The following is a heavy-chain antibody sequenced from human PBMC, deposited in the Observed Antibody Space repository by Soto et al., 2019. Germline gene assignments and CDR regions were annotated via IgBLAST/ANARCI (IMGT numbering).Heavy chain of an antibody. J-gene: IGHJ4*02. Sequence: PSETLSLTCTVSGGSISSSSYYWGWIRQPPGKGLEWIGSIYYSGSTNYNPSLKSRVTISADTSKNQFSLKLSSVTAADTAVYYCARTLYSYGPRFDYWGQGTLVTVSS. CDR1: GGSISSSSYY. CDR2: IYYSGST. V-gene: IGHV4-39*07. CDR3: ARTLYSYGPRFDY. D-gene: IGHD5-18*01.